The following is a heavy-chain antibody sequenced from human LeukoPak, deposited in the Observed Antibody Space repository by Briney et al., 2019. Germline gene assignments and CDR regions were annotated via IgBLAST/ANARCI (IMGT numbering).Heavy chain of an antibody. CDR2: ITGSGGTT. Sequence: GGSLRLSCAASGFTFATYAMSWVRQAPGKGLEWVSGITGSGGTTNYADSVKGRFTISRDNPKNTLYLQMDSLTAEDTAVYYCAKSKVFKEAATVLDFDFWGQGTLVTVSS. D-gene: IGHD6-25*01. CDR1: GFTFATYA. CDR3: AKSKVFKEAATVLDFDF. V-gene: IGHV3-23*01. J-gene: IGHJ4*02.